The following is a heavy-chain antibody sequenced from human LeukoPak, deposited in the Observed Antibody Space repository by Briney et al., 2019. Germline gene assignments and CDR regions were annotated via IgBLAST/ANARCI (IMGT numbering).Heavy chain of an antibody. CDR1: GFSLSTSGVG. V-gene: IGHV2-5*02. CDR2: IYWDDDK. J-gene: IGHJ5*02. Sequence: SGPTLVNPTQTRALTCTFSGFSLSTSGVGVGWIRQPPGKALEWLALIYWDDDKRYSPSLKSRLTITKDTSKNQVVLTMTNVDPVDTATYYCAHRLYFSHSHLPDTWGQGTLVSVSS. CDR3: AHRLYFSHSHLPDT. D-gene: IGHD2-2*02.